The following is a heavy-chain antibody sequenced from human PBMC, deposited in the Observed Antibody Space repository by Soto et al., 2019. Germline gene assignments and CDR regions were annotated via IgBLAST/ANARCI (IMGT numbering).Heavy chain of an antibody. CDR3: ARVEQLGTFDY. D-gene: IGHD6-13*01. V-gene: IGHV1-69*02. CDR1: GGTFSSYT. CDR2: IIPILGIA. Sequence: QVQLVQSGAEVKKPGSSVKVSCKASGGTFSSYTISWVRQAPGQGLEWMGRIIPILGIANYAQKFQGRVTITADKSTSTAYMELSSLRSEDAAVYYCARVEQLGTFDYWGQGTLVTVSS. J-gene: IGHJ4*02.